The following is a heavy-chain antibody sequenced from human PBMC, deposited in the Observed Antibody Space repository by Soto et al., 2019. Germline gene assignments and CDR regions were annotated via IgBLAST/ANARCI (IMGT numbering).Heavy chain of an antibody. CDR2: IYYSGST. D-gene: IGHD6-6*01. Sequence: TVSGGSISSSSYYWGWIRQPPGKGLEWIGSIYYSGSTYYNPSLKSRVTISVDTSKNQFSLKLSSVTAADTAVYYCARPGLGSSYFDYWGQGTLVTVSS. CDR1: GGSISSSSYY. J-gene: IGHJ4*02. V-gene: IGHV4-39*01. CDR3: ARPGLGSSYFDY.